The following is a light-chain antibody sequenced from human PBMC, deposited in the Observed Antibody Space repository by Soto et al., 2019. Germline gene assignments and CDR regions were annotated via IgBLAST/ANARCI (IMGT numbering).Light chain of an antibody. CDR3: QQSYSFPLT. CDR1: QNISSY. J-gene: IGKJ5*01. Sequence: DIQMTQSPSSLSASVGDGVTITCRASQNISSYLNWYQQKPGKAPKLLIYSASSLQSGVPSRFSGSGSGTEFTLTISSLQPDDFATYYCQQSYSFPLTFGQGTRLEIK. CDR2: SAS. V-gene: IGKV1-39*01.